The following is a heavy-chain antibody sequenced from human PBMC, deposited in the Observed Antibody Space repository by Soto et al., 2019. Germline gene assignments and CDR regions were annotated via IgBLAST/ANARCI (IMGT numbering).Heavy chain of an antibody. J-gene: IGHJ5*02. D-gene: IGHD6-19*01. Sequence: EVQLLESGGGLVQPGGSLRLSCAASGFTFSSYAMSWVRQAPGKGLEWVSTISASGGATYYPDSMRGRFTISKDNSNNTQYVSTKSLSAEDTATYYCATPSDNSAWYRPCFDPWGQGTLVTVSS. CDR2: ISASGGAT. V-gene: IGHV3-23*01. CDR1: GFTFSSYA. CDR3: ATPSDNSAWYRPCFDP.